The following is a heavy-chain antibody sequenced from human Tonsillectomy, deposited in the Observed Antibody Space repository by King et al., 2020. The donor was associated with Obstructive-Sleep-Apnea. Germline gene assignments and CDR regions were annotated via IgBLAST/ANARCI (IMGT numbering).Heavy chain of an antibody. V-gene: IGHV1-2*02. CDR1: GYTFTGYY. Sequence: QLVQSGAEVKKPGASVKVSCKASGYTFTGYYMHWVRQAPGQGLEWMGWINPNSGGTNYAQKFQGRVTMTRDTSISTAYMELSRLRSDDTAVYYCAIRPTEHIVVVTNDYWGQGTLVTVSS. CDR2: INPNSGGT. J-gene: IGHJ4*02. D-gene: IGHD2-21*02. CDR3: AIRPTEHIVVVTNDY.